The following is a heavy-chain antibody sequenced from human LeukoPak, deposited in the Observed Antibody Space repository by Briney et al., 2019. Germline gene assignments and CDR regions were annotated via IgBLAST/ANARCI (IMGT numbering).Heavy chain of an antibody. J-gene: IGHJ6*02. Sequence: GGSLRLSCAASGFTVRNNYMSWVRQAPGKGLEWVSVIQSGGSTIYADSVKGRFTISRDNSKNTVSLQMNSLRADDTALYYCARDIGRWGYYYYAMDVWGQGTTVTVSS. CDR2: IQSGGST. CDR1: GFTVRNNY. D-gene: IGHD3-10*01. V-gene: IGHV3-66*01. CDR3: ARDIGRWGYYYYAMDV.